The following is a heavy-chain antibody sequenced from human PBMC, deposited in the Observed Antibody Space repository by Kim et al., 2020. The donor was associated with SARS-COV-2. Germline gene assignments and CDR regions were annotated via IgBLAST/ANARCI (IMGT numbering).Heavy chain of an antibody. D-gene: IGHD4-17*01. V-gene: IGHV1-2*06. J-gene: IGHJ4*02. CDR2: IYPSSGGT. CDR3: ARNYGDLDY. CDR1: GYIFTDNY. Sequence: ASVKVSCKASGYIFTDNYMHWVRQAPGQGLEWMGRIYPSSGGTNYARKFQGRVTMTRDTSISTVYMELSRLRSDDTAVYYCARNYGDLDYWGQGTLVTVS.